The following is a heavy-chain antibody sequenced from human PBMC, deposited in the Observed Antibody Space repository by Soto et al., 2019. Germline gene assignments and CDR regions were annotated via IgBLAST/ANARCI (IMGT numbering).Heavy chain of an antibody. D-gene: IGHD4-17*01. J-gene: IGHJ4*02. CDR2: IYWDDDK. V-gene: IGHV2-5*02. CDR1: GFSLSSYGMG. Sequence: ITLKESGPTLVRPAQTLTLTCGISGFSLSSYGMGVAWIRQPPGKALEWLALIYWDDDKRYSPSLKDRLAIFKDPSSNLVVLTITSMDPGDTATYFCAHAGDYDLLTFDHWGPGTLVTVSS. CDR3: AHAGDYDLLTFDH.